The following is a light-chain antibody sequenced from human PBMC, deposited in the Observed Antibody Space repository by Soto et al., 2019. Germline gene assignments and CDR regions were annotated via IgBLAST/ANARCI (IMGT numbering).Light chain of an antibody. CDR3: QQSYSTPRT. CDR2: AAS. CDR1: QSIGNY. V-gene: IGKV1-39*01. Sequence: DIQMTQSPSSLSASVGDRVTITCRASQSIGNYLNWYQQKPGKAPKLLMYAASSLQSGVPSRFGGSGSGTDFTLTISSLRPEDFATYYCQQSYSTPRTFGQGTKVEIK. J-gene: IGKJ1*01.